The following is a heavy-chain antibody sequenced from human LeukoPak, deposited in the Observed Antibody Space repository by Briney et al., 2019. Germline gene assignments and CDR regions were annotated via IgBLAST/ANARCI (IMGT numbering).Heavy chain of an antibody. CDR3: ARGPPKEYYYYMDV. CDR2: IIPMFGIA. Sequence: GASVKVSCKASGGTFSSYAISWVRQAPGQGLEWMGGIIPMFGIANYAQKFQGRVTIIADEYMTTAYMELSSLSSEDTAVYYCARGPPKEYYYYMDVWGKGTTVTVSS. J-gene: IGHJ6*03. CDR1: GGTFSSYA. V-gene: IGHV1-69*13.